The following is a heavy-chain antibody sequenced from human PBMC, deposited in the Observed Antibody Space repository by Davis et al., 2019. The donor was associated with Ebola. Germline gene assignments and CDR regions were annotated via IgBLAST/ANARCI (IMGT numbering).Heavy chain of an antibody. CDR3: AKQRGVGAIDYDY. J-gene: IGHJ4*02. V-gene: IGHV3-23*01. Sequence: GESLKISCAASGFTFSTYAMGWVRQAPGKGLEWVSDISSGGGAPYYADSVKGRFTTFRDSPKNTLYLQMNSLRADDTAVYYCAKQRGVGAIDYDYWGRGTVVTVSS. CDR1: GFTFSTYA. CDR2: ISSGGGAP. D-gene: IGHD1-26*01.